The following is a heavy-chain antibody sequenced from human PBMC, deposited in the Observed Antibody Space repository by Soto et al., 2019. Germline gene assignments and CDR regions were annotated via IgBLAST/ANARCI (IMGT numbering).Heavy chain of an antibody. CDR2: ISSDSDHI. D-gene: IGHD3-22*01. V-gene: IGHV3-21*01. CDR3: ATPYYYNH. CDR1: GFMFSSYT. J-gene: IGHJ5*02. Sequence: PGGSLRLSCAASGFMFSSYTMNWVRQAPGKGLEWLSSISSDSDHIDYADSVRGRFTVSRDNARKSPYLQMDSLGAEDTGVYYCATPYYYNHWGPGTLVTVSS.